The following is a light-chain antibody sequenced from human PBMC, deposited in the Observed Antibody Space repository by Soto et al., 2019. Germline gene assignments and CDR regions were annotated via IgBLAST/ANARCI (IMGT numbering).Light chain of an antibody. CDR1: QSVSSKY. CDR2: GTS. Sequence: DIVLTQSPGTLSLSPGERATLSCRASQSVSSKYLAWYQQKPGQPPRVLIYGTSIRATGIPERFSGGGSGTDFTLTITRLESEDFAVYYCQQYGSSLSTFGPGTKVDFK. J-gene: IGKJ3*01. V-gene: IGKV3-20*01. CDR3: QQYGSSLST.